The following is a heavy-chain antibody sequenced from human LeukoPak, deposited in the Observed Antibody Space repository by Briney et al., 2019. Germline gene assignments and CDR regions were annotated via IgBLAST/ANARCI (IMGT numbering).Heavy chain of an antibody. Sequence: GESLQISCKGSGYSFTSYWIGWVRQMPGKGLEWMGIIYPGDSDTRYSPSFQGQVTISADKSISTAYLQWSSLKASDTAMYYCARLTGSSGWYAGWFDPWGQGTLVTVPS. D-gene: IGHD6-19*01. J-gene: IGHJ5*02. V-gene: IGHV5-51*01. CDR1: GYSFTSYW. CDR3: ARLTGSSGWYAGWFDP. CDR2: IYPGDSDT.